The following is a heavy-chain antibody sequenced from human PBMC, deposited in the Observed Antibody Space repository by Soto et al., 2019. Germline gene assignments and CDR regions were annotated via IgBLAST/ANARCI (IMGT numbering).Heavy chain of an antibody. D-gene: IGHD6-13*01. CDR3: AKSVVAAAAPDS. V-gene: IGHV1-2*02. J-gene: IGHJ4*02. CDR2: INPKSGAK. CDR1: GHTFTDYY. Sequence: ASVKVSCKASGHTFTDYYLHWVRQAPGQGLEWMGWINPKSGAKNYAQKFQGRVTMTRDTSISATYMELSGLTSDDTAMYYCAKSVVAAAAPDSWGQGSLVTVSS.